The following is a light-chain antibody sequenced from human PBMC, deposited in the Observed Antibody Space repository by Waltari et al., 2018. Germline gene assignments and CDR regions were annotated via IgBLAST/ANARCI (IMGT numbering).Light chain of an antibody. Sequence: SALTQPASVSGPPGQSITIPGTEISSAVGSYPLLSWYHRHPGGAPKLLIYEVCKRPSGVSTRFSGSKSGKTACLTISGLQAEDEADYYCCAFAGRGFYVFRTGTRVTVL. V-gene: IGLV2-23*02. CDR1: SSAVGSYPL. CDR3: CAFAGRGFYV. CDR2: EVC. J-gene: IGLJ1*01.